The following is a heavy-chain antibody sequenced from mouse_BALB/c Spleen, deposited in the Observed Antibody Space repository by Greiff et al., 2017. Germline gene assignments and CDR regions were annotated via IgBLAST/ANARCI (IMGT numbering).Heavy chain of an antibody. D-gene: IGHD1-1*01. V-gene: IGHV5-4*02. CDR1: GFTFSDYY. Sequence: EVMLVESGGGLVKPGGSLKLSCAASGFTFSDYYMYWVRQTPEKRLEWVATISDGGSYTYYPDSVKGRFTISRDNAKNNLYLQMSSLKSEDTAMYYCARVYGSPWYFDVWGAGTTVTVSS. CDR3: ARVYGSPWYFDV. J-gene: IGHJ1*01. CDR2: ISDGGSYT.